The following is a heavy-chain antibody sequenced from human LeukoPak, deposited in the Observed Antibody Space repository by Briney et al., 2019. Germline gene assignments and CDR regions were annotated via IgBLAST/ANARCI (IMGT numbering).Heavy chain of an antibody. CDR1: GFTFDDYG. D-gene: IGHD2-8*01. CDR3: AKDRCSNGIGCLYYYMDV. J-gene: IGHJ6*03. Sequence: GGSLRLSCAASGFTFDDYGMSWVRQAPGKGLEWVSGSNWNGGSTGYADSVKGRFTISRDSSKNTLYLQMNSLRAEDTAVYYCAKDRCSNGIGCLYYYMDVWGKGTTVTISS. V-gene: IGHV3-20*04. CDR2: SNWNGGST.